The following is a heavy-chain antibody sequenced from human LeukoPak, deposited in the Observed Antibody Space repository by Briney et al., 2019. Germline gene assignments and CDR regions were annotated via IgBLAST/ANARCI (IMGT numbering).Heavy chain of an antibody. CDR2: IYHSGST. J-gene: IGHJ3*02. Sequence: PSXXLSLTCAVSSYSISSGYYWGWIRPPPGKGLEWIGRIYHSGSTYYNPSLKSRVTISGEKCKNKVSLKLSSVTAADTAVYYCARLKYSSSWYDAFDIWGQGTMVTVSS. CDR3: ARLKYSSSWYDAFDI. D-gene: IGHD6-13*01. CDR1: SYSISSGYY. V-gene: IGHV4-38-2*01.